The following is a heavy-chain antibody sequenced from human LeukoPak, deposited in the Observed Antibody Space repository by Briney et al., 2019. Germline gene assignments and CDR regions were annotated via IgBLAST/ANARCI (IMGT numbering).Heavy chain of an antibody. J-gene: IGHJ4*02. Sequence: SVTVSCKASGGTFSSYAISWVRQAPGQGLEWMGGIIPIFGTANYAQKFQGRVTITADESTSTAYMELSSLRSEDTAVYYCARNYYDSSGYYAPLDYWGQGTLVTVSS. CDR1: GGTFSSYA. V-gene: IGHV1-69*01. CDR3: ARNYYDSSGYYAPLDY. CDR2: IIPIFGTA. D-gene: IGHD3-22*01.